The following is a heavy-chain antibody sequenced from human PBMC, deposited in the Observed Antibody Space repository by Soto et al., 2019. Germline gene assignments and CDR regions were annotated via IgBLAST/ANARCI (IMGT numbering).Heavy chain of an antibody. CDR2: INHSGST. CDR1: GGSFSGYY. CDR3: ARPYDYIWGNWYFDL. Sequence: QVQLQQWGAGLLKPSETLSLTCAVYGGSFSGYYWSWIRQPPGKGLEWIGEINHSGSTNYNPSLKRRVTISVDTSKNQFSLKLSSVTAADTAVYYCARPYDYIWGNWYFDLWGRGTLVTVSS. V-gene: IGHV4-34*01. J-gene: IGHJ2*01. D-gene: IGHD3-16*01.